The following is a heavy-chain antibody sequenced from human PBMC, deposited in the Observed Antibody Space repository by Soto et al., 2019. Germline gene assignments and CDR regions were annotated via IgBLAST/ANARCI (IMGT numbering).Heavy chain of an antibody. V-gene: IGHV4-30-4*01. J-gene: IGHJ4*02. Sequence: QVQLQESGPGLVKPSQTLSLTCTVSGGSISSGDYYWSWIRQPPGKGLEWIGYIYYSGSTYYNPSLKNRVTISVDTSKNQFSLKLSSVTAADTAVYYCARVDGSGYQPFDYWGQGTLVTVSS. D-gene: IGHD3-22*01. CDR1: GGSISSGDYY. CDR2: IYYSGST. CDR3: ARVDGSGYQPFDY.